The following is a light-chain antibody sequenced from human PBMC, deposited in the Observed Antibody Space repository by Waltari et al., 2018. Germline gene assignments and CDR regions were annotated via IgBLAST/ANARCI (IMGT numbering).Light chain of an antibody. V-gene: IGLV2-14*02. CDR1: SSDIGTFNL. J-gene: IGLJ3*02. Sequence: QSALTQPASVSGSPGQAITISCTGSSSDIGTFNLVSWYQQPPGKGPKLIIYEVRNPPADISYRFSASKSYNTASLTIPGLQYEDEASYFCSSYKAPITLLFGGGTRVTVL. CDR3: SSYKAPITLL. CDR2: EVR.